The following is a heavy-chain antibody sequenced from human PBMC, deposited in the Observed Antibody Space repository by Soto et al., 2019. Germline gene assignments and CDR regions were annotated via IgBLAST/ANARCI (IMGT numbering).Heavy chain of an antibody. CDR3: ARGLGYCSGGSCLNYYYYYMDV. CDR1: GGSFSGYY. V-gene: IGHV4-34*01. Sequence: SETLSLTCAVYGGSFSGYYWRWIRQPPGKGLEWIGEINHSGSTNYNPSLKSRVTISVDTSKNQFSLKLSSVTAADTAVYYCARGLGYCSGGSCLNYYYYYMDVWGKGTTVTVSS. J-gene: IGHJ6*03. CDR2: INHSGST. D-gene: IGHD2-15*01.